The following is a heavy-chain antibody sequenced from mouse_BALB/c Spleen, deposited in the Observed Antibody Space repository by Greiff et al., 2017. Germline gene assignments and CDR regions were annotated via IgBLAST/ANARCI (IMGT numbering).Heavy chain of an antibody. D-gene: IGHD2-4*01. Sequence: VQLKESGPGLVKPSQSLSLTCTVTGYSITSDYAWNWIRQFPGNKLEWMGYISYSGSTSYNPSLKSRISITRDTSKNQFFLQLNSVTTEDTATYYCARGGYDYDDGYAMDYWGQGTSVTVSS. CDR2: ISYSGST. J-gene: IGHJ4*01. V-gene: IGHV3-2*02. CDR1: GYSITSDYA. CDR3: ARGGYDYDDGYAMDY.